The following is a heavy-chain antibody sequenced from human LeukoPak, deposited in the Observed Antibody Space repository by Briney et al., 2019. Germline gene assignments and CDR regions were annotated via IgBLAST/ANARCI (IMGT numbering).Heavy chain of an antibody. CDR2: IYYSGST. D-gene: IGHD1-1*01. J-gene: IGHJ3*02. V-gene: IGHV4-59*01. Sequence: PSETLSPTCTVSGGSISSYYWSWIRQPPGKGLEWIGYIYYSGSTNYNPSLKSRVTISVDTSKNQFSLKLSSVTAADTAVYYCARDLENGDAFDIWGQGTMVTVSS. CDR3: ARDLENGDAFDI. CDR1: GGSISSYY.